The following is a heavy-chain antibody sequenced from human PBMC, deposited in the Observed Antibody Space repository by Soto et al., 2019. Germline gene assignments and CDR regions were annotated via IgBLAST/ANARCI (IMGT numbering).Heavy chain of an antibody. D-gene: IGHD6-19*01. CDR1: GFTFSIYG. CDR2: ISAYNGDT. V-gene: IGHV1-18*03. J-gene: IGHJ4*02. Sequence: QVQLVQSGPEVKKPGASVKVSCKASGFTFSIYGFSWVRQAPGQGLEWLGWISAYNGDTHYAQKLQGRITMTTDTSTRTAYMELGSLRSDDMAVYYCARDPSNSSGWHTTFDYCGQETLLCLSS. CDR3: ARDPSNSSGWHTTFDY.